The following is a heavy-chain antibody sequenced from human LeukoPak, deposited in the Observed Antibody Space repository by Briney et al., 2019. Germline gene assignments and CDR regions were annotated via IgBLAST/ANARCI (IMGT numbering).Heavy chain of an antibody. J-gene: IGHJ4*02. CDR2: ISSSSSYI. CDR3: ARESVDYDILTGYQFDY. CDR1: GFTFSSYS. V-gene: IGHV3-21*01. D-gene: IGHD3-9*01. Sequence: GGSLRLSCAASGFTFSSYSMNWVRQAPGKGLEWVSSISSSSSYIYYADSVKGRFTISRDNAKNSLYLQMNSLRAEDTAVYYCARESVDYDILTGYQFDYWGQGTLVTASS.